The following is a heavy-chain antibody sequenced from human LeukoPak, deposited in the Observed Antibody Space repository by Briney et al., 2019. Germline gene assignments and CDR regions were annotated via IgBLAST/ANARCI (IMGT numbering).Heavy chain of an antibody. CDR1: GAVCSCNY. Sequence: GGSLRLSCAASGAVCSCNYMSWVRQAPGKGLEWVSVLYIGGTTGYADSVKGRFTISGDISNNTVYLQMNSLRAEDTAVYHCARGGVEFTYYYYMDVWGKGATVTVSS. CDR2: LYIGGTT. CDR3: ARGGVEFTYYYYMDV. J-gene: IGHJ6*03. V-gene: IGHV3-53*01. D-gene: IGHD2-15*01.